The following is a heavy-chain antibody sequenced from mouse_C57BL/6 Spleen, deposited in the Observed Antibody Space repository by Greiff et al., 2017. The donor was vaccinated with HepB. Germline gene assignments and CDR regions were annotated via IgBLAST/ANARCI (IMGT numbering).Heavy chain of an antibody. Sequence: QVQLQQPGAELVKPGASVKMSCKASGYTFTSYWITWVKQRPGQGLEWIGDIYPGSGSTNYNEKFKSKATLTVDTSSSTAYMQLSSLTSEDSAVYYCARYLYYDYDDWYFDVWGTGTTVTVSS. CDR1: GYTFTSYW. CDR2: IYPGSGST. V-gene: IGHV1-55*01. CDR3: ARYLYYDYDDWYFDV. J-gene: IGHJ1*03. D-gene: IGHD2-4*01.